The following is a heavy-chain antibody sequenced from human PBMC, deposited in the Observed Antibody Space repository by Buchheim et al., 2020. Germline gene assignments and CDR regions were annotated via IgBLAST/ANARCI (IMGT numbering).Heavy chain of an antibody. Sequence: QVQLVESGGGVVQPGRSLRLSCAASGFTFSSYGMHWVRQAPGKGLEWVAVISYDGSNKYYADSVQGRFTISRDNSKNTLYLQMNSLRAEDTAVYYCARDHYDFWSGSGYGMDVWGQGTT. CDR2: ISYDGSNK. CDR3: ARDHYDFWSGSGYGMDV. J-gene: IGHJ6*02. CDR1: GFTFSSYG. D-gene: IGHD3-3*01. V-gene: IGHV3-30*03.